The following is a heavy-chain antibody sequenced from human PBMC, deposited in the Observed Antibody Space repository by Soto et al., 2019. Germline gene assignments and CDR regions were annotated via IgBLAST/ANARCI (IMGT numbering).Heavy chain of an antibody. Sequence: KASETLSLTCAVYGGSISSYYWSWIRQPAGKGLEWIGRIYTSGSTNYNPSLKSRVTISVDTSKNQFSLKLSSVTAADTAVYYCARSGFWSGYYHNWFDPWGQGTLVTVSS. CDR2: IYTSGST. V-gene: IGHV4-59*10. J-gene: IGHJ5*02. CDR1: GGSISSYY. D-gene: IGHD3-3*01. CDR3: ARSGFWSGYYHNWFDP.